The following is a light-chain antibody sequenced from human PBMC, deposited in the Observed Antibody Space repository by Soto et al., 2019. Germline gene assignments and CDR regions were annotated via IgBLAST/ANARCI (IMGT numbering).Light chain of an antibody. V-gene: IGLV2-23*02. CDR2: EVN. Sequence: QSVLTQPASVSGSPGQSITISCIGTSSDVGSYNLVSWYQQHPGKDPKLMIYEVNKRPSGVSNRFSGSKSGNTASLTISGLQAEDEADYYCCSYAGSTTYVMFGGGTKLTVL. CDR3: CSYAGSTTYVM. J-gene: IGLJ3*02. CDR1: SSDVGSYNL.